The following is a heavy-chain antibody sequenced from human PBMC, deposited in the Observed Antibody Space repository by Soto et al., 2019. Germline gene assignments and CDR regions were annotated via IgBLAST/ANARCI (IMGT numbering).Heavy chain of an antibody. V-gene: IGHV3-30-3*01. J-gene: IGHJ4*02. CDR3: ARDVAVAGTGTKDY. CDR1: GFTFSSYA. D-gene: IGHD6-19*01. CDR2: ISYDGSNK. Sequence: GGSLRLSCAASGFTFSSYAMHWVRQAPGKGLEWVAVISYDGSNKYYADSVKGRFTISRDNSKNTLYLQMNSLRAEDTAVYYCARDVAVAGTGTKDYWGQGTLVTVSS.